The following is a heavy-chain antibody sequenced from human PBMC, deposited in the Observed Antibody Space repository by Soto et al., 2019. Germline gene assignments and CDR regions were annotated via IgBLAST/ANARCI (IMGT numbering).Heavy chain of an antibody. D-gene: IGHD6-19*01. CDR1: GDSVSSPYY. V-gene: IGHV4-4*02. CDR2: VFHTGTT. J-gene: IGHJ4*02. Sequence: QVQLQESGPGLVKPSGTLSLTCGVSGDSVSSPYYWCWVRQPPGKGLGWIGEVFHTGTTSYNPSLRSRVTISMDKSINQFSLDLSSVTAADTAVYYCARSAGWYAVHSWGPGTLVIV. CDR3: ARSAGWYAVHS.